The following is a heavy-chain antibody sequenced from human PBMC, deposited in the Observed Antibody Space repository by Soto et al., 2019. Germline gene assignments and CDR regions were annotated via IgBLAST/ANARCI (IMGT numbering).Heavy chain of an antibody. CDR2: IYYSGST. D-gene: IGHD6-19*01. Sequence: SETLSLTCTVSGGSISSYYWSWIRQPPGKGLEWIGYIYYSGSTNYNPSLKSRVTISVDTSKNQFSLKLSSVTAADTAVYYCARAPKQWLFDYWGQGTLVTVSS. V-gene: IGHV4-59*01. CDR1: GGSISSYY. CDR3: ARAPKQWLFDY. J-gene: IGHJ4*02.